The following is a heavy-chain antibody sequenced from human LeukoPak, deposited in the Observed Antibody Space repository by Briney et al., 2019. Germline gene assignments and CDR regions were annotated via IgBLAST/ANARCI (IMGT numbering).Heavy chain of an antibody. D-gene: IGHD5-12*01. Sequence: PSETLSLTCTVSGYSISSGYYWGWIRQPPGKGLEWIGSIYHSGSTYYNPSLKSRVTISVDTSKNQFSLKLSSVTAADTAVYYCARVARGATMFDYWGQGTLVTVSS. J-gene: IGHJ4*02. CDR2: IYHSGST. CDR1: GYSISSGYY. V-gene: IGHV4-38-2*02. CDR3: ARVARGATMFDY.